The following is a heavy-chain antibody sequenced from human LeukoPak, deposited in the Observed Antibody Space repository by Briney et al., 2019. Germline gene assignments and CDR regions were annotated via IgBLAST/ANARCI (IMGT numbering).Heavy chain of an antibody. J-gene: IGHJ5*02. CDR2: GST. CDR1: GGFINSNDYY. Sequence: SETLPLTCTVSGGFINSNDYYWGWIRQPPGKGLEWIGSGSTYSNPSLKSRVTISVDTSKNQFSLNLTSMTAADTAVYYCARTGGYALRGVENWFDPWGQGTLVTVSS. D-gene: IGHD3-10*01. V-gene: IGHV4-39*01. CDR3: ARTGGYALRGVENWFDP.